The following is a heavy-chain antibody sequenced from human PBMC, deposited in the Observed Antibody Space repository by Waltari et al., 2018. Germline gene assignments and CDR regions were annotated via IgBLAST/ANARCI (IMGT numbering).Heavy chain of an antibody. V-gene: IGHV4-39*01. CDR1: GGSLSSSRYF. CDR3: AREVPRNGYIGLIYYYMDV. Sequence: QLQLQESGPGLVKPSETLSLTCTVSGGSLSSSRYFWAWIRQPPGKGLEWIGRIYYSGRTDYSLALNSRVTISVDRSTNQVSLKLTSVTAADTAVYFCAREVPRNGYIGLIYYYMDVWGKGTTVTVSS. J-gene: IGHJ6*03. CDR2: IYYSGRT. D-gene: IGHD5-12*01.